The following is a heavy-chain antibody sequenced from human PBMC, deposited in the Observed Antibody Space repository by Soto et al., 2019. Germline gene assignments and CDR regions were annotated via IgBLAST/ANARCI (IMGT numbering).Heavy chain of an antibody. Sequence: QVQLQQSGPGLVKPSQTLSLTCTVSGGSISYEYYHWTWIRQSPGKGLEWIGYIHYSGSTIYNPYFKSRVTISVDTSKNQFSLQLSSVTAADTAVYFCAREDDGGDRDYYGLDVWGQGTTVTVSS. V-gene: IGHV4-30-4*08. D-gene: IGHD2-21*02. J-gene: IGHJ6*02. CDR1: GGSISYEYYH. CDR3: AREDDGGDRDYYGLDV. CDR2: IHYSGST.